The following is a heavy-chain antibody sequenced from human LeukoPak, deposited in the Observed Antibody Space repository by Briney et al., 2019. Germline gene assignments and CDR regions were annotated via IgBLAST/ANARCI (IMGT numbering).Heavy chain of an antibody. J-gene: IGHJ3*02. Sequence: GESLQISCQGSGYSFTSYWIGWVRQMPGKGLEWMGIIYPGDSDTRYSPSFQGQVTISADKSISTAYLQWSSLKASDTAMYYCARRWYCSSTSCTDAFDIWGQGTMVTVSS. CDR3: ARRWYCSSTSCTDAFDI. CDR2: IYPGDSDT. CDR1: GYSFTSYW. D-gene: IGHD2-2*01. V-gene: IGHV5-51*01.